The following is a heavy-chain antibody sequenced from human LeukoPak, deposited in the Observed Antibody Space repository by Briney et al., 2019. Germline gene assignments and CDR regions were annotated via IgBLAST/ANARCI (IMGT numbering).Heavy chain of an antibody. CDR2: ISGYNGNT. Sequence: ASVKVSCKTSGYTFTSNGFSWARQAPGQGLEWMGWISGYNGNTNYVQNLQGRVTMTTDRSTSTAYMELRSLRSDDTAVYYCARERRYCSGGSCYTPSGGMDVWGQGTTVTVSS. CDR1: GYTFTSNG. D-gene: IGHD2-15*01. CDR3: ARERRYCSGGSCYTPSGGMDV. J-gene: IGHJ6*02. V-gene: IGHV1-18*01.